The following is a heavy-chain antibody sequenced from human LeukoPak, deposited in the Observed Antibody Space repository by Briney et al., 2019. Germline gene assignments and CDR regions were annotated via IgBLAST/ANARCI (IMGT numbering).Heavy chain of an antibody. V-gene: IGHV3-30*03. CDR2: ISCDGSNK. J-gene: IGHJ6*02. D-gene: IGHD6-13*01. Sequence: PGGSLRLSCAASGFTFSSYGMHWVRQAPGKGLEWEAVISCDGSNKYYADSVKGRFTISRDNSKNTLYLQMNSLRAEDTAVYYCATGYSSSWSPYYYYGMDVWGQGTTVTVSS. CDR1: GFTFSSYG. CDR3: ATGYSSSWSPYYYYGMDV.